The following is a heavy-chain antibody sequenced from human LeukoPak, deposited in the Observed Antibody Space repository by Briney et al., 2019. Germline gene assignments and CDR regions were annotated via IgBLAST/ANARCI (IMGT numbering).Heavy chain of an antibody. D-gene: IGHD1-26*01. CDR2: IYYSGST. Sequence: SETLSLTCTVSGGSISSYYWSWIRQPPGKGLEWIGYIYYSGSTNYNPSLKSRVTISVDTFKNQFSLKLSSVTAADTAVYYCARNSGSFQTYYFDYWGQGTLVTVSS. J-gene: IGHJ4*02. V-gene: IGHV4-59*01. CDR1: GGSISSYY. CDR3: ARNSGSFQTYYFDY.